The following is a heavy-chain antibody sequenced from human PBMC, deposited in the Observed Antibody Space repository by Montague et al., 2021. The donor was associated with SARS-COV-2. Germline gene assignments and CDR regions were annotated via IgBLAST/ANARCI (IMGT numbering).Heavy chain of an antibody. J-gene: IGHJ6*02. Sequence: SETLSLTCAVYGGSFSAYYWNWIRQPPGKGLEWIGDINHSGRTNFNPSLKSRVTVSLDTSKNQFSLKLRSVTAADTAVYYCARAIRVVIILSPYYAMDVWGQGTSVTVSS. CDR1: GGSFSAYY. CDR2: INHSGRT. V-gene: IGHV4-34*01. D-gene: IGHD3-10*01. CDR3: ARAIRVVIILSPYYAMDV.